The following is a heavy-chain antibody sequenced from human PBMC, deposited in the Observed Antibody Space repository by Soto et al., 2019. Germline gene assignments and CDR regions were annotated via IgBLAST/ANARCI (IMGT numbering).Heavy chain of an antibody. Sequence: QVQLQQWGAGLLKPSETLSLTCAVYGGSFSGYYWSWIRQPPGKGLEWIGEINHSGSTNYNPSLKRRVPISVDTSKNQFSLKLSSVTAADTAVYYCASALRYFDWNWGQGTLVTVSS. J-gene: IGHJ4*02. D-gene: IGHD3-9*01. CDR1: GGSFSGYY. V-gene: IGHV4-34*01. CDR3: ASALRYFDWN. CDR2: INHSGST.